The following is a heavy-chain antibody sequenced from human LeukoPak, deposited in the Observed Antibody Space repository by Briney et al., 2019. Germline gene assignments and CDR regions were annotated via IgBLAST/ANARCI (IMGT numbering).Heavy chain of an antibody. CDR3: AKGDQVLWKPLGNWFDP. J-gene: IGHJ5*02. CDR2: IRYGGSNK. D-gene: IGHD2-21*01. CDR1: GFTFSSYG. Sequence: GGPLRLSCAASGFTFSSYGMHWVRQAPGKGLEWVAFIRYGGSNKYYADSVKGRFTISRDNSKNTLYLQMNSLRAEDTAVYDCAKGDQVLWKPLGNWFDPWGQGTLVTVSS. V-gene: IGHV3-30*02.